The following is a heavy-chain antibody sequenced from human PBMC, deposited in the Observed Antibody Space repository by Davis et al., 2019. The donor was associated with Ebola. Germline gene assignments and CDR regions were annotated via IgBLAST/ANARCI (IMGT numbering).Heavy chain of an antibody. D-gene: IGHD3-9*01. CDR3: AREVAGYYIGYYYYGMDV. CDR2: ISSSSSYI. J-gene: IGHJ6*02. CDR1: GFTFSSYS. Sequence: GESLKISCAASGFTFSSYSMNWVRQAPGKGLEWVSSISSSSSYIYYADSVKGRFTISRDNAKNSLYLQMNSLRAEDTAVYYCAREVAGYYIGYYYYGMDVWGQGTTVTVSS. V-gene: IGHV3-21*01.